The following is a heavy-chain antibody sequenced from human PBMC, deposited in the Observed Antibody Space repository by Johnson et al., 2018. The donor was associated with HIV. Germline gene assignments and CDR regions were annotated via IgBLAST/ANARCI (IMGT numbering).Heavy chain of an antibody. CDR3: ARSYCRGGSCYLGAFDI. Sequence: VQLVESGGALVNPGGSLRLSCGASGFIFSDYYMSWIRQAPGKGLEWVSTISGSGGSTYYADSVKGRFTISRDNSKNTLFLQMSSLRADDTAIYYCARSYCRGGSCYLGAFDIWGQGTMVTVSS. D-gene: IGHD2-15*01. CDR1: GFIFSDYY. CDR2: ISGSGGST. J-gene: IGHJ3*02. V-gene: IGHV3-23*04.